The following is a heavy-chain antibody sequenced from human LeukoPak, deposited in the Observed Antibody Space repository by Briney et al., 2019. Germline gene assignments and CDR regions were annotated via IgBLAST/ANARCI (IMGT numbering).Heavy chain of an antibody. D-gene: IGHD2-2*01. V-gene: IGHV3-21*01. CDR2: ISSSSSYI. Sequence: GGSLRLSCAASGFTFSSYSMNWVRQAPGKGLEWVSSISSSSSYIYYADSVKGRFTISRDNAKNSLYLQMNSLRAEDTAVYYCARAVVPAAMDYYYYYKDVWGKGTTVTASS. J-gene: IGHJ6*03. CDR1: GFTFSSYS. CDR3: ARAVVPAAMDYYYYYKDV.